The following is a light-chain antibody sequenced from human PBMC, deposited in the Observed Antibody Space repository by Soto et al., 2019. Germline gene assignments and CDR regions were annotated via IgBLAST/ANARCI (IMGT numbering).Light chain of an antibody. J-gene: IGLJ1*01. CDR3: SSFTSTSTFV. V-gene: IGLV2-14*01. Sequence: QSALTQPASVSGSPGQSITMSCTETSNDVGGYNYVSWFQQHPGKAPKLLIFEVSTRPSGVSHRFSGSKSGNTASLTISGLQAEDEADYYCSSFTSTSTFVFGSGTKVTVL. CDR2: EVS. CDR1: SNDVGGYNY.